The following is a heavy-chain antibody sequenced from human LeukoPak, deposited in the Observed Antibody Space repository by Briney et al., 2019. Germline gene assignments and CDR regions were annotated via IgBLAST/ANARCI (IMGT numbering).Heavy chain of an antibody. CDR3: ARGVTPEAY. Sequence: SETLSLTCTVSGGSLSGYYWSWIRQPPGKGLEWIGYIYYGGTTNYNPSLKSRVTMTVDTSKNQFSLKLSSVTAADTAVYYCARGVTPEAYWGQGTLVTVSS. CDR1: GGSLSGYY. J-gene: IGHJ4*02. D-gene: IGHD4-17*01. V-gene: IGHV4-59*01. CDR2: IYYGGTT.